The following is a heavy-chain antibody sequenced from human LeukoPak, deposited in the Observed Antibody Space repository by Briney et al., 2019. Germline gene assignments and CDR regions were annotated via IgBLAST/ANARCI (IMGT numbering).Heavy chain of an antibody. CDR3: AREAMVRGVPDAFDI. Sequence: GRSLRLSCAASGFTFSSYAMHWVRQAPGKGLEWVANIKQDGIEKYFVDSVKGRFAISRDNAKNSLYLQMNSLRAEDTAVYYCAREAMVRGVPDAFDIWGQGTMVTVSS. D-gene: IGHD3-10*01. J-gene: IGHJ3*02. CDR2: IKQDGIEK. V-gene: IGHV3-7*01. CDR1: GFTFSSYA.